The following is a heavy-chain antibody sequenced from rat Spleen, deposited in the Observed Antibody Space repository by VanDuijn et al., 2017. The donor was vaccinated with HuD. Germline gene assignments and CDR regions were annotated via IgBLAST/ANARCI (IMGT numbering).Heavy chain of an antibody. CDR3: ARRRYDVTYYLY. CDR2: ISYSGST. J-gene: IGHJ2*01. D-gene: IGHD1-12*02. CDR1: GYSITSNY. Sequence: EVQLQESGPGLVKPSQSLSLTCSVTGYSITSNYWGWIRKFPGNKMEWIGHISYSGSTSYNPSLKSRISITRDTSKNQFFLQVNSVTTEDTATYYCARRRYDVTYYLYWGQGVMVTVSS. V-gene: IGHV3-1*01.